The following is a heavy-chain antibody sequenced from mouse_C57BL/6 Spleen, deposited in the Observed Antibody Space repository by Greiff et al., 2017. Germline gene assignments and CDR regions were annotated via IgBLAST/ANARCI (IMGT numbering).Heavy chain of an antibody. CDR1: GYTFTSYW. V-gene: IGHV1-53*01. CDR3: AREFSLTGTAWFAD. Sequence: VQLQQSGTELVKPGASVKLSCKASGYTFTSYWMHWVKQRPGQGLEWIGNINPSNGGTNYNEKFKSKATLTVDKSSSTAYRQLSSLTSEDSAVYYCAREFSLTGTAWFADWGQGTLVTVSA. J-gene: IGHJ3*01. D-gene: IGHD4-1*01. CDR2: INPSNGGT.